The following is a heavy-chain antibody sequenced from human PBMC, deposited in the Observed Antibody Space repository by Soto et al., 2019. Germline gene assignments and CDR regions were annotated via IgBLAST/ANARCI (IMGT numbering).Heavy chain of an antibody. CDR2: ISAYNGNT. D-gene: IGHD3-10*01. CDR1: GYTFTSYG. J-gene: IGHJ5*02. Sequence: GASVKVSCKASGYTFTSYGISWVRQAPGQGLEWMGRISAYNGNTNYAQKLQGRVTMTTDTSTSTAYMELRSLRSDDTAVYYCARERTYYYGSGSYSPSDPWGQGTLVTVSS. CDR3: ARERTYYYGSGSYSPSDP. V-gene: IGHV1-18*01.